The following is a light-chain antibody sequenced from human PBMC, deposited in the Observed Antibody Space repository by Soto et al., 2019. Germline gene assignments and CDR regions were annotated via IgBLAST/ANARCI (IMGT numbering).Light chain of an antibody. V-gene: IGLV2-14*01. CDR3: FSYTSSGTYV. CDR2: EVS. CDR1: SSDVGNYKY. Sequence: QSVLTQPASVSGSPGQSITISCTGTSSDVGNYKYVSWYQQHPGKAPKLMIYEVSNRPSGVSNRFSGSKSGNTASLTISGLQAEDETDYYCFSYTSSGTYVFXXGTKVTVL. J-gene: IGLJ1*01.